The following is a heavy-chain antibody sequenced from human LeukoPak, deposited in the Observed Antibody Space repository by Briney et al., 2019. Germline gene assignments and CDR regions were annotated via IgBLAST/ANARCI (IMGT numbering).Heavy chain of an antibody. J-gene: IGHJ4*02. CDR1: GFTFSSYA. D-gene: IGHD6-6*01. Sequence: GGSLRLSCAASGFTFSSYAMHWVRQAPGKGLEWVAVISYDGSNKYYADSVKGRFTISRDNSKNTLYLQMNSLRAEDTAVYYCAKTSIAARLFDYWGQGTLVTVSS. CDR3: AKTSIAARLFDY. V-gene: IGHV3-30-3*02. CDR2: ISYDGSNK.